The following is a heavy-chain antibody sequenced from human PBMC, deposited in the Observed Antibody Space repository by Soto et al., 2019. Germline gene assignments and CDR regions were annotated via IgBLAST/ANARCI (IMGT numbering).Heavy chain of an antibody. V-gene: IGHV3-11*06. CDR1: GFTFSDYY. CDR2: ISSSSSYT. J-gene: IGHJ6*02. Sequence: GGSLRLSCAASGFTFSDYYMSWIRQAPGKGLEWVSYISSSSSYTNYADSVKGRFTISRDNAKNSLYLQMNSLRAEDTAVYYCARDKESSSFSDYYYYGMDVWGQGTTVTVSS. CDR3: ARDKESSSFSDYYYYGMDV. D-gene: IGHD6-6*01.